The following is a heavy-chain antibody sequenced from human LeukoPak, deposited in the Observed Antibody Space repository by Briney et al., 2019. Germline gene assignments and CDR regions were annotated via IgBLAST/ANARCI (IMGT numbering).Heavy chain of an antibody. D-gene: IGHD6-13*01. CDR1: GFTFSTYG. CDR3: AYGEQQLVLYY. CDR2: ISYDGSNK. Sequence: QSGGSLRLSCAASGFTFSTYGMHWVRQAPGKGLEWVAVISYDGSNKYYADSVKGRFTISRDNSKNTLYLQMNSLRAEDTAVYYCAYGEQQLVLYYWGQGTLVTVSS. V-gene: IGHV3-30*03. J-gene: IGHJ4*02.